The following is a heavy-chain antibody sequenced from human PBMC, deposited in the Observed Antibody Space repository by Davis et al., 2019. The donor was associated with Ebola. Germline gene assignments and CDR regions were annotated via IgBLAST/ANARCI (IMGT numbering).Heavy chain of an antibody. D-gene: IGHD3-10*01. V-gene: IGHV3-30*02. CDR1: VITFSSYA. J-gene: IGHJ6*02. Sequence: GESLKISCTDSVITFSSYAMTWVRQAPGKGLEWVAFIRYDGSNKYYADSVKGRFTISRDNSKNTLYLQMNSLRAEDTAVYYCAKQLLWFGDYYYYGMDVWGQGTTVTVSS. CDR2: IRYDGSNK. CDR3: AKQLLWFGDYYYYGMDV.